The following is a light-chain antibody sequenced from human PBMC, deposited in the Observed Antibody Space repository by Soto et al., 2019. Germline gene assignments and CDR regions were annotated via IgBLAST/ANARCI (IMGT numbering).Light chain of an antibody. CDR2: EVS. V-gene: IGLV2-14*01. J-gene: IGLJ3*02. CDR1: SSDVGPYNY. CDR3: SSYTTTNTWV. Sequence: QSALTQPASVSGSPGQSITISCTGTSSDVGPYNYVSWFQHHPGSVPKLMIYEVSNRPSGVSNRFSGSKSGNTASLTISGLQAEDEADYYCSSYTTTNTWVFGGGTKLTVL.